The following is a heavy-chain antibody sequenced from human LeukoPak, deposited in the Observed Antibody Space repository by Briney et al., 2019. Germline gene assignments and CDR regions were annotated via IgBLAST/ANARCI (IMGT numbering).Heavy chain of an antibody. J-gene: IGHJ4*02. CDR2: IRYDGSIK. D-gene: IGHD3-22*01. V-gene: IGHV3-30*02. Sequence: GGSLRLSCAASGFTFSSYGMHWVRQAPGKGLEWVAFIRYDGSIKYYADSVKGRFTISRDNSKNTLYLQMNSRRAEDTAVYYCAKDLDPLIVFAVTSAPGGDYWGQGTLVTVSS. CDR3: AKDLDPLIVFAVTSAPGGDY. CDR1: GFTFSSYG.